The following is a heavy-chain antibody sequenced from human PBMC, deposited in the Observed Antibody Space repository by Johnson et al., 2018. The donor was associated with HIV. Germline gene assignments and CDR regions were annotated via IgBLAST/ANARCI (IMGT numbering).Heavy chain of an antibody. D-gene: IGHD3-10*01. Sequence: VQLVESGGGLVQPGGSLRLSCAASGFTFNNYAMSWVRQAPGKGLVWVSIISGGGGSTYYADAVRVRFTISKDNSKNTLYLQMSSLRVEDTAVYYCAKDRRFGELWIHDAFDIWGQGTMVTVSS. V-gene: IGHV3-23*04. CDR2: ISGGGGST. J-gene: IGHJ3*02. CDR1: GFTFNNYA. CDR3: AKDRRFGELWIHDAFDI.